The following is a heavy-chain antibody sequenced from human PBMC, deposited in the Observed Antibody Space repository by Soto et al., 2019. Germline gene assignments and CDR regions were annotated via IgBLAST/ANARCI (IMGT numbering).Heavy chain of an antibody. CDR3: ARDQCSSSSRDYYCYGMDV. Sequence: GASVKVSCKASGGTFSSYAISWVRQAPGQGLEWMGGIIPIFGTANYAQKFQGRVTITADESTSTAYMELSSLRSEDTAVYYCARDQCSSSSRDYYCYGMDVWGQGATVTVSS. D-gene: IGHD6-6*01. V-gene: IGHV1-69*13. CDR1: GGTFSSYA. CDR2: IIPIFGTA. J-gene: IGHJ6*02.